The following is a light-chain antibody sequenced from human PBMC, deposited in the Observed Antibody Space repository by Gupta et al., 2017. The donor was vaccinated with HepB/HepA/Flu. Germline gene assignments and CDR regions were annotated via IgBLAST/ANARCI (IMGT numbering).Light chain of an antibody. J-gene: IGKJ4*01. Sequence: DIQMTQSPSSLSASVGDGVTITCRASQNITKYLNCYQQKPGKAPDLLIYAASSLQSGVPSGFSGSGSGTEFTLAISSLRPEVVETSFLTFGGGTKLEIK. CDR2: AAS. V-gene: IGKV1-39*01. CDR1: QNITKY. CDR3: T.